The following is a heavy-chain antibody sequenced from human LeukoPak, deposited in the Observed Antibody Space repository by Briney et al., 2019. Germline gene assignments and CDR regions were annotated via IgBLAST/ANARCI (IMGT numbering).Heavy chain of an antibody. CDR3: AIDIHTSDWTKFDY. CDR1: GGSISSSTYY. D-gene: IGHD6-19*01. J-gene: IGHJ4*02. Sequence: SQTLSLTCNVSGGSISSSTYYWSWIRQPAGKGLEWIGRIYSSGRTNYNPSLKSRVTISVDTSKNQFSLNLSSVAAADTAVYYCAIDIHTSDWTKFDYWGQGTSVTVSS. CDR2: IYSSGRT. V-gene: IGHV4-61*02.